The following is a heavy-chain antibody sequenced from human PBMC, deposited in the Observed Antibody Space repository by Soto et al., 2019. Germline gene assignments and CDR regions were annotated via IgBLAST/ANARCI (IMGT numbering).Heavy chain of an antibody. D-gene: IGHD3-9*01. V-gene: IGHV1-69*12. CDR3: ARATTYYDILTGYYSGPYYYYYGMDV. CDR2: IIPIFGTA. Sequence: QVQLVQSGAEVKKPGSSVKVSCKASGGTFSSYAISWVRQAPGQGLEWMGGIIPIFGTANYAQRFHGRVTITADESTSTAYMELRSLRSEDTAVYYCARATTYYDILTGYYSGPYYYYYGMDVWGQGTTVTVSS. J-gene: IGHJ6*02. CDR1: GGTFSSYA.